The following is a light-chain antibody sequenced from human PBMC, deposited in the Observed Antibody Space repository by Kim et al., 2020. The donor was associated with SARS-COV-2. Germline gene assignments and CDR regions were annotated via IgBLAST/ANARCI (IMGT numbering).Light chain of an antibody. Sequence: SYELTQPPSVSVSPGQTASITCSGDKLGDQYACWYQQKPGQSPVLVIYQVSKRPSGIPERFSGSNSGNTAPLTISGTQAMVEADYYCQAWDSSTAVFGGG. CDR1: KLGDQY. CDR2: QVS. J-gene: IGLJ2*01. V-gene: IGLV3-1*01. CDR3: QAWDSSTAV.